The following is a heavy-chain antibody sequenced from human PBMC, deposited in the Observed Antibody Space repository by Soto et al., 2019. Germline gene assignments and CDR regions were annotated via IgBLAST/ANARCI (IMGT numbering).Heavy chain of an antibody. V-gene: IGHV3-30-3*01. Sequence: QVQLVESGGGVVQPGRSLRLSCAASGFTFSSYAMHWVRQAPGKGLEWVAVISYDGSNKYYADSVKGRFTISRDNSKNALYLRMTSRRAEDTAVYYCARDPIFGVVSTPYYYYGMDVWGQGTTVTVSS. CDR2: ISYDGSNK. J-gene: IGHJ6*02. CDR3: ARDPIFGVVSTPYYYYGMDV. CDR1: GFTFSSYA. D-gene: IGHD3-3*01.